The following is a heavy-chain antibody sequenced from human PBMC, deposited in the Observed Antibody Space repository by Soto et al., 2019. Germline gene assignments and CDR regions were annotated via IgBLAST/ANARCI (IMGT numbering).Heavy chain of an antibody. CDR2: IIPIFGTA. CDR3: ARGSSLDGSYVLRYYYYYGMDV. J-gene: IGHJ6*02. CDR1: GGTFSSYA. Sequence: ASVKVSCKASGGTFSSYAISWVRQAPGQGLEWMGGIIPIFGTANYAQKFQGRVTITADESTSTAYMELSSLRSEDTAVYYCARGSSLDGSYVLRYYYYYGMDVWGQGTTVTVSS. V-gene: IGHV1-69*13. D-gene: IGHD3-16*01.